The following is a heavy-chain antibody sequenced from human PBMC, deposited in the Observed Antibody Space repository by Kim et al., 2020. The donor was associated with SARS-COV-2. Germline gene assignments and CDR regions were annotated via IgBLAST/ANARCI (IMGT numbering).Heavy chain of an antibody. CDR2: IYSGSGST. V-gene: IGHV3-23*03. Sequence: GWSLRLSCAASGFTFSSYAMNWVRQAPGKGLEWVSVIYSGSGSTFYADSVKGRFTISRDNSKNTLYLQMNSLRADDTAIYYCAKPGGNFDPYYFDYWGQGTLVTVSS. CDR1: GFTFSSYA. D-gene: IGHD3-9*01. CDR3: AKPGGNFDPYYFDY. J-gene: IGHJ4*02.